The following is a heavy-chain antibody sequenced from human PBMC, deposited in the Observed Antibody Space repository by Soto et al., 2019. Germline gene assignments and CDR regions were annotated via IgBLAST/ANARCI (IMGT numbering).Heavy chain of an antibody. V-gene: IGHV3-48*04. CDR2: ISSSGRTI. J-gene: IGHJ4*02. D-gene: IGHD3-22*01. CDR1: GFTFSSYS. CDR3: ARAPLNYDSSGYHFDY. Sequence: PGGSLRLSCAASGFTFSSYSMNWVRQAPGKGLEWVSYISSSGRTIYYADSVKGRFTISRDNAKNSLFLQMNSLRAEDTAVYYCARAPLNYDSSGYHFDYWGQGTLVTVSS.